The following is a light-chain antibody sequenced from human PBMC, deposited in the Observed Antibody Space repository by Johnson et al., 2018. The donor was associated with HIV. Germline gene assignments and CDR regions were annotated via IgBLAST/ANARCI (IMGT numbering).Light chain of an antibody. CDR1: SSNIGNNY. CDR3: GTWDSSLTSYV. Sequence: QPVLTQPPSVSVSPGQKVTISCSGSSSNIGNNYVSWYQQLPGTAPKLLIYDNNKRHLGIPDRFSYSKSATSATLGITGLQTGDEADYYCGTWDSSLTSYVFGAGTKVTVL. CDR2: DNN. J-gene: IGLJ1*01. V-gene: IGLV1-51*01.